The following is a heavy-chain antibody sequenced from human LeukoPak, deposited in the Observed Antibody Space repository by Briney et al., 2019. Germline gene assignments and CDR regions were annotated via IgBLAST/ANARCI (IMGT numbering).Heavy chain of an antibody. Sequence: ASVKVSCKASGYTSTSYGISWVRQAPGQGLEWMGWISAYNGNTNYAQKLQGRVTMTTDTSTSTAYMELRSLRSDDTAVYYCARDFRYRSGGHEYNWFDPWGQGTLVTVSS. CDR1: GYTSTSYG. V-gene: IGHV1-18*01. CDR2: ISAYNGNT. J-gene: IGHJ5*02. CDR3: ARDFRYRSGGHEYNWFDP. D-gene: IGHD2-15*01.